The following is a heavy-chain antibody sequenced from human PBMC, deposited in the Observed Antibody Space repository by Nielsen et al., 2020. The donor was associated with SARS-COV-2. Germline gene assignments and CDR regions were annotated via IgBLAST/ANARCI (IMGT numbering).Heavy chain of an antibody. D-gene: IGHD2-15*01. J-gene: IGHJ6*02. V-gene: IGHV4-59*01. CDR3: ARVTWYCSGGSCYSGYYYGMDV. Sequence: SETLSLTCAVYGGSFSGYYWSWIRQPPGKGLEWIGYIYYSGSTNYNPSLKSRVTISVDTSKNQFSLKLSSVTAADTAVYYCARVTWYCSGGSCYSGYYYGMDVWGQGTTVTVSS. CDR1: GGSFSGYY. CDR2: IYYSGST.